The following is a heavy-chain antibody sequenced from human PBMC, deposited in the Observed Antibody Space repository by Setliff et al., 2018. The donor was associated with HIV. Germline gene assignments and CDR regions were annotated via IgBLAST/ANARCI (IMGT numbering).Heavy chain of an antibody. J-gene: IGHJ4*02. CDR3: ARGWMATLNGPIGY. D-gene: IGHD5-12*01. V-gene: IGHV1-69*10. Sequence: SVKVSCKASGGTLISYAFTWVRQAPGQGLEWMGGFTPILGIPTYAQKFQGRVTITADTSTSTAYMELSSLRSEDTAVYYCARGWMATLNGPIGYWGQGTLVTVS. CDR1: GGTLISYA. CDR2: FTPILGIP.